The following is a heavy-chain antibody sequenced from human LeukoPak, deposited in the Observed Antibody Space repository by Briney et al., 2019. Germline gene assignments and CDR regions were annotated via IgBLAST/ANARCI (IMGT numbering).Heavy chain of an antibody. CDR3: ASGIAAAGTEKNP. CDR1: GFTFSSYS. V-gene: IGHV3-21*01. D-gene: IGHD6-13*01. J-gene: IGHJ5*02. Sequence: GGSLRLSCAASGFTFSSYSMNWVRQAPGKGLEWVSSISSSSSYIYYADSVKGRSTISRDNAKNSLYLQMNSLRAEDTAVYYCASGIAAAGTEKNPWGQGTLVTVSS. CDR2: ISSSSSYI.